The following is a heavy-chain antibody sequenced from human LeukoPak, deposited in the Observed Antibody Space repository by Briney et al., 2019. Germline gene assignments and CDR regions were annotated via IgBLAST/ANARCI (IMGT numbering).Heavy chain of an antibody. CDR1: GFTFRSYG. CDR3: ARDLFSSIAAAGTLDY. Sequence: PGGSLRLSCAASGFTFRSYGMHWVRQAPGKGLEWVAVISYDGSNKYYADSVKGRFTISRDNSKNTLYLQMNSLRAEDTAVYYCARDLFSSIAAAGTLDYWGQGTLVTVSS. D-gene: IGHD6-13*01. CDR2: ISYDGSNK. V-gene: IGHV3-30*19. J-gene: IGHJ4*02.